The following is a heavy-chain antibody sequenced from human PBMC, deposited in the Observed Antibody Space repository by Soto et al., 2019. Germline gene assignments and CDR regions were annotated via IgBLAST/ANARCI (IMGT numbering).Heavy chain of an antibody. CDR1: GFSFGNYA. D-gene: IGHD6-13*01. CDR2: ISGGSTNT. Sequence: EVQLLESGGGLVQPGGSLRLSCAASGFSFGNYAMTWVRQAPGKGLEWVSAISGGSTNTFFADSVKGRFIISRDNSKSTVYLQMNSLRVEDTAIYYCEKASSSSWGVFDYWGQGALITVSS. CDR3: EKASSSSWGVFDY. J-gene: IGHJ4*02. V-gene: IGHV3-23*01.